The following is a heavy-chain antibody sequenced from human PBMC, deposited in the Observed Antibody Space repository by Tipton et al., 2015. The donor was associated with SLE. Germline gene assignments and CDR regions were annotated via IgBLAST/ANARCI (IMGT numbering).Heavy chain of an antibody. CDR2: LNPSGGST. J-gene: IGHJ1*01. V-gene: IGHV1-46*01. CDR3: AREMFYDSSPRPSQYFHH. D-gene: IGHD3-22*01. Sequence: QLVQSGAEVKKPGASVKVSCKTSGYTFTSYYIHWVRQAPGQGLEWMGVLNPSGGSTTYAQKFQGRVTMTRDTSTNTVFMELSSLRSGDTAVYYCAREMFYDSSPRPSQYFHHWGQGTLVTVSS. CDR1: GYTFTSYY.